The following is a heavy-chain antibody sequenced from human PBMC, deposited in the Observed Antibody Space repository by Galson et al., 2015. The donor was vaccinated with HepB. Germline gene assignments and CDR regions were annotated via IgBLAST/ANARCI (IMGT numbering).Heavy chain of an antibody. CDR1: GFTFNSYN. CDR3: ARDSVVTTVTPIDY. V-gene: IGHV3-21*01. D-gene: IGHD4-17*01. CDR2: ISSSSYI. J-gene: IGHJ4*02. Sequence: SLRLSCAASGFTFNSYNMNWVRQAPGKGLEWVSSISSSSYIYYADSVKGRFTISRDNAKNSLYLQMNSLRAEDTAVYYCARDSVVTTVTPIDYWGQGTLVTVSS.